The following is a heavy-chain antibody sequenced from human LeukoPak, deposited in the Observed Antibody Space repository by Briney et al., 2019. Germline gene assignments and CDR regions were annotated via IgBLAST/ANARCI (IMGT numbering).Heavy chain of an antibody. Sequence: SETLSLTCAVYGGSFSGYYWSWIRQPPGKGLEWIGEINHSGSTNYNPSLKSRVTISVDTSKNQFSLKLSSVTAADTAVYYCARRVDYWGQGTLVTVSS. CDR1: GGSFSGYY. V-gene: IGHV4-34*01. CDR3: ARRVDY. D-gene: IGHD6-6*01. CDR2: INHSGST. J-gene: IGHJ4*02.